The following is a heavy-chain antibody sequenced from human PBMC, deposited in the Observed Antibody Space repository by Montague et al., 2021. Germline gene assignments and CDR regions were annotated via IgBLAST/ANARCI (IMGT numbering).Heavy chain of an antibody. CDR1: GGSIRSSNW. CDR3: VRDKGEISFAGVNVQGHGWFDP. J-gene: IGHJ5*02. D-gene: IGHD3-16*02. Sequence: SETLSLTCGVSGGSIRSSNWWTWVRQYPGKGLEWVGEIYYSGSTNYNQPLKSRVSISVEKSKNQFSLQLSTVTAADTAVYFCVRDKGEISFAGVNVQGHGWFDPWGQGILVAVSS. V-gene: IGHV4-4*02. CDR2: IYYSGST.